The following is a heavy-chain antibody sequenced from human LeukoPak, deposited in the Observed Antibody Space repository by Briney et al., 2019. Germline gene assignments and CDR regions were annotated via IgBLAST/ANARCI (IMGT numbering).Heavy chain of an antibody. CDR1: GFTFGSYG. V-gene: IGHV3-33*01. J-gene: IGHJ4*02. D-gene: IGHD5-18*01. Sequence: GSLRLSCAASGFTFGSYGMHWVRQAPGKGLEWVAVIWYDGSNKYYADSVKGRFTISRDNAKNSLYLQMSSLRVEDTAVYYCAREPTPMILWGRGTLVTVSS. CDR2: IWYDGSNK. CDR3: AREPTPMIL.